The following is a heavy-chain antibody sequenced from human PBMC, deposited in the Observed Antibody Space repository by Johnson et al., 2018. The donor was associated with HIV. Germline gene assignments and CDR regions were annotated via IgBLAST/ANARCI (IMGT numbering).Heavy chain of an antibody. Sequence: QVQLVESGGGVVQPGGSLRLSCAASGLTFSNYGFHWVRQAPGKGLDWVAFIRYDGSNKHYVDSVKGRFTISRDNSKNTLYLQMNSLLPEDTAVYYCAKSDSGYDAFDILGQGTMVTVSS. CDR1: GLTFSNYG. J-gene: IGHJ3*02. CDR2: IRYDGSNK. V-gene: IGHV3-30*02. CDR3: AKSDSGYDAFDI. D-gene: IGHD5-12*01.